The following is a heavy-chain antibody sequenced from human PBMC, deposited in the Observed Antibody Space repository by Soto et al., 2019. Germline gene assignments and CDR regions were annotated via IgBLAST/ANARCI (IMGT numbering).Heavy chain of an antibody. J-gene: IGHJ4*02. CDR2: INYSGST. Sequence: PSGTLSLTCSVSGDSISTYYLSWIRQPPGKGLEWMGNINYSGSTNSNPSLKSRVTLSVNTSKNQFSQKLSSVTAADTAVYYCAGGTGRAVAGKFDYWGQGTLVTVSS. CDR1: GDSISTYY. V-gene: IGHV4-59*01. D-gene: IGHD6-19*01. CDR3: AGGTGRAVAGKFDY.